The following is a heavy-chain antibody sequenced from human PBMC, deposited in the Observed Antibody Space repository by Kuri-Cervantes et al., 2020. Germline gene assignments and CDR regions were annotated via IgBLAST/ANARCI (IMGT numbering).Heavy chain of an antibody. CDR1: GFTFSSYG. Sequence: GESLKISCAASGFTFSSYGMHWVRQAPGKGLEWVAFIRYDGNNKYYADSVKGRFTVSRDNSKNTLYLQMNSLRPEDTALYYCARGGFPDYWGQGTLVTVSS. CDR2: IRYDGNNK. J-gene: IGHJ4*02. D-gene: IGHD2-15*01. V-gene: IGHV3-30*02. CDR3: ARGGFPDY.